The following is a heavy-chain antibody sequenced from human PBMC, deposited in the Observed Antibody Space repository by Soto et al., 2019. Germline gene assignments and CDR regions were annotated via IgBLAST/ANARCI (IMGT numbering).Heavy chain of an antibody. CDR3: ARNEPGYSGNGFDY. J-gene: IGHJ4*02. V-gene: IGHV1-2*04. Sequence: ASVKVSCRASGYTFTGYYIHWVRQAPGQGLEWMGWINPNSGGKNYAQKFQGLVTMTRDTSISTVYMELSRLKSDDTAVYYCARNEPGYSGNGFDYWGQGTLVTVSS. CDR1: GYTFTGYY. CDR2: INPNSGGK. D-gene: IGHD5-12*01.